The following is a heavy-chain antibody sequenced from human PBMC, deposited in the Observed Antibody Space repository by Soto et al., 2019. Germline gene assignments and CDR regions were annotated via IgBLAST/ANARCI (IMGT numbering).Heavy chain of an antibody. CDR3: ARVPTRHYYYYDGMDV. D-gene: IGHD2-2*01. CDR2: INHSGSI. Sequence: SETLSLTCAVYGGSFSGSYWSWIRQPPGKGLEWIGEINHSGSINYNVSLKSRVTISVDTSRNQFSLKLSSVTAADAALYYCARVPTRHYYYYDGMDVWGQGTTVTVSS. J-gene: IGHJ6*02. CDR1: GGSFSGSY. V-gene: IGHV4-34*01.